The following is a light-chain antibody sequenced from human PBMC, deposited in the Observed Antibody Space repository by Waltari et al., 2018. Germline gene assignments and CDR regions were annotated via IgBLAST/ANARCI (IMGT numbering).Light chain of an antibody. CDR3: QQYNNWPLT. V-gene: IGKV3-15*01. CDR2: AAA. CDR1: QSVSSD. Sequence: EMVMTQSPATLSVSPGERATLSCRASQSVSSDLAWYQQKPGQAPRPLIYAAANRATGVPARFNGGGSGTEFTLTISSLQSGDSAVYYCQQYNNWPLTFGQGTKVEIK. J-gene: IGKJ1*01.